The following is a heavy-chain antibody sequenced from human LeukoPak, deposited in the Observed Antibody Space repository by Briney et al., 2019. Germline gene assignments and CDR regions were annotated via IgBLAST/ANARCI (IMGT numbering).Heavy chain of an antibody. CDR3: AKDTGP. J-gene: IGHJ5*02. CDR1: GFTFDDYA. V-gene: IGHV3-9*03. D-gene: IGHD3-10*01. Sequence: GGPLRLSCAASGFTFDDYAMHWVRQAPGKGLEWVSGISWNSGSIGYADSVKGRFTISRDNAKNSLYLQMNSLRAEDMALYYCAKDTGPWGQGTLVTVSS. CDR2: ISWNSGSI.